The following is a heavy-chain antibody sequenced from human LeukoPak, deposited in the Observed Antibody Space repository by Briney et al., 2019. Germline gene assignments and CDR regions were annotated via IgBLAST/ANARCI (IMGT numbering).Heavy chain of an antibody. CDR3: ASYYGSGVCDYNYYGRVV. CDR2: MSHNRGT. J-gene: IGHJ6*04. D-gene: IGHD3-10*01. CDR1: GHSISTGYY. Sequence: SETLSLTCAVSGHSISTGYYWGWIRQPPGKGLEGIGSMSHNRGTYYNPSLKSRVTISMDTSKNQISLRLTSVTAADTAVYYCASYYGSGVCDYNYYGRVVWGKGTTVSVSS. V-gene: IGHV4-38-2*01.